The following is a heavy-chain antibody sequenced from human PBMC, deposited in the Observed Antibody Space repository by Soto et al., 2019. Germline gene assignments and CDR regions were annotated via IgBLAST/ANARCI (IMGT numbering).Heavy chain of an antibody. J-gene: IGHJ6*02. CDR1: GFTFSSYS. CDR3: ARDWGSRWHYGMDV. Sequence: PGGSLRLSCAASGFTFSSYSMNWVRQAPGKGLEWVSSISSSSSYIYYADSVKGRFTISRDNAKNSLYLQMNSLRAEDTAVYYCARDWGSRWHYGMDVWGQGTTVTVSS. D-gene: IGHD6-19*01. CDR2: ISSSSSYI. V-gene: IGHV3-21*01.